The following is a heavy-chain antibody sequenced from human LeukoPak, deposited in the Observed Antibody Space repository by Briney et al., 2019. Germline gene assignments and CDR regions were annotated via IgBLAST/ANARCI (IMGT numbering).Heavy chain of an antibody. D-gene: IGHD2-15*01. CDR1: GYTFTSYD. CDR3: ARGDHVADFDY. Sequence: SVTLTCKASGYTFTSYDINWVRQATGQGLGWMGWMNPNSGNTGYAQKFQGRVTMTRNTSISTAYMELSSLRSVDTAVYYCARGDHVADFDYWGQGRLATVSS. J-gene: IGHJ4*02. CDR2: MNPNSGNT. V-gene: IGHV1-8*01.